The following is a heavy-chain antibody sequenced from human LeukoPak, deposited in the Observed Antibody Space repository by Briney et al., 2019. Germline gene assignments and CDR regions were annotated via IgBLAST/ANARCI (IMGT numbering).Heavy chain of an antibody. V-gene: IGHV3-23*01. Sequence: GGSLRLSCAASGFTFEASAMSWVRQAPGKGLEWVAVITGGGESTYYADSVKGRFTISRDNSKKTLYLQMNSLRAEDTAVYYCAKDLDGDYGHYYYGMDVWGQGTTVTVSS. CDR3: AKDLDGDYGHYYYGMDV. D-gene: IGHD4-17*01. J-gene: IGHJ6*02. CDR1: GFTFEASA. CDR2: ITGGGEST.